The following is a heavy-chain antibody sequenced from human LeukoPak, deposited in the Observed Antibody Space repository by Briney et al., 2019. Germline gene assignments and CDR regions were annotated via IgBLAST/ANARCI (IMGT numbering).Heavy chain of an antibody. D-gene: IGHD3-16*01. Sequence: SETLSLTCTVSGGSISSYCWSWIRQPPGKGLEWIGYIYYSGSTNYNPSLKSRVAISVDTSKNQFSLKLSSVTAADTAVYYCARETSQKGAHYMDVWGKGTTVTISS. CDR3: ARETSQKGAHYMDV. J-gene: IGHJ6*03. V-gene: IGHV4-59*01. CDR2: IYYSGST. CDR1: GGSISSYC.